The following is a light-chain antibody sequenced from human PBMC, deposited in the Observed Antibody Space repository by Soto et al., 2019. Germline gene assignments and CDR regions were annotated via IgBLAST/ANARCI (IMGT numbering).Light chain of an antibody. CDR1: SSDVGGYNY. V-gene: IGLV2-14*01. J-gene: IGLJ1*01. Sequence: QSALTQPASVSGSPGQSITISCTGTSSDVGGYNYVSWYQQHPGKAPKLMIYEVSNRPSGVSNRFSGSKSGNTASLTISGLQAEDEADYYCSSYTSSSLYVFGTGTKLTGL. CDR3: SSYTSSSLYV. CDR2: EVS.